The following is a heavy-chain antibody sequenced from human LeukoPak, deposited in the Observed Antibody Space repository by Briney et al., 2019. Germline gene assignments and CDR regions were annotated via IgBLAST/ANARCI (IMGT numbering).Heavy chain of an antibody. CDR1: GCTFTSYD. CDR3: ARASSSWYFWFDP. CDR2: MNPNSGNT. J-gene: IGHJ5*02. V-gene: IGHV1-8*01. Sequence: GASVKVSCKASGCTFTSYDINWVRQATGQGLEWMGWMNPNSGNTGYAQKFQGRVAMTRNTSISTAYMELSSLRSEDTAVYYCARASSSWYFWFDPWGQGTLVTVSS. D-gene: IGHD6-13*01.